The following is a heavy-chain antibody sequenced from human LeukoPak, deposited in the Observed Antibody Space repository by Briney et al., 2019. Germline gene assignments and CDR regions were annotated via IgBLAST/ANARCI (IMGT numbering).Heavy chain of an antibody. Sequence: GGSLRLSCAASGFTFSSYGMHWVRQAPGKGLEWVAVISYDGSNKYYADSVKGRFTISRDNSKNTLYLQMNSLRAEDTAVYYCAREMGTYGYAPFDYWGQGTLVTVSS. J-gene: IGHJ4*02. CDR2: ISYDGSNK. V-gene: IGHV3-30*03. CDR3: AREMGTYGYAPFDY. D-gene: IGHD5-18*01. CDR1: GFTFSSYG.